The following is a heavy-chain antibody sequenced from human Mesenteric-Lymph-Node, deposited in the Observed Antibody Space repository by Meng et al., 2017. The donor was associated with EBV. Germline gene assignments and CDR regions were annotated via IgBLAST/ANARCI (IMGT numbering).Heavy chain of an antibody. CDR2: IYRTGST. V-gene: IGHV4-61*01. CDR1: GGSVSSGSYY. Sequence: QVQLQEAGPGLVKTSETLSLTCSVSGGSVSSGSYYWSWIRQPPGKGLEWIGYIYRTGSTDYNPSLNSRVSISIDTSKNQFSLRLTSVTAADTAVYYCARDSGITVTNSFDYWGQGALVTVSS. CDR3: ARDSGITVTNSFDY. J-gene: IGHJ4*02. D-gene: IGHD1-20*01.